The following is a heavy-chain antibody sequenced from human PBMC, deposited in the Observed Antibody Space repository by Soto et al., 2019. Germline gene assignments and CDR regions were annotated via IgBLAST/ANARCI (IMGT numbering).Heavy chain of an antibody. D-gene: IGHD3-10*01. J-gene: IGHJ4*02. V-gene: IGHV3-15*01. CDR1: GFTFSNAW. CDR3: TTDEWVYGSGSYYIDY. CDR2: IKSKTDGGTT. Sequence: KPGGSLRLSCAASGFTFSNAWMSWVRQAPGKGLEWVGHIKSKTDGGTTDYAAPVKGRFTISRDDSKNTLYLQMNSLKTEDTAVYYCTTDEWVYGSGSYYIDYWGQGTLVTVSS.